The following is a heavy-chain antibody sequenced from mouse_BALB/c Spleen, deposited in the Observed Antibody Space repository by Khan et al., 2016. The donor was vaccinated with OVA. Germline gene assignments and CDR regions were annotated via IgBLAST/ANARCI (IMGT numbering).Heavy chain of an antibody. Sequence: QVQLMQSGAELVRPGVSLKISCKGSGYTFTDYAMNWVKQSHAKSLEWIGVISSYYGDPDYNQKFKGKVTMTVDRSSSTAYMELDRLKSEDSAIYYCATGGKFAYWGQGTLVTVSA. CDR1: GYTFTDYA. CDR2: ISSYYGDP. D-gene: IGHD1-1*02. CDR3: ATGGKFAY. V-gene: IGHV1S137*01. J-gene: IGHJ3*01.